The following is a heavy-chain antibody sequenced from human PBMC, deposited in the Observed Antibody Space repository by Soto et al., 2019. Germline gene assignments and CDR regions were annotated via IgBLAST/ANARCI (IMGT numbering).Heavy chain of an antibody. V-gene: IGHV1-69*06. CDR2: IIPIFGTA. CDR3: ARDSHGSGSYDAFDI. D-gene: IGHD3-10*01. Sequence: SVKVSCKASGGTFSSYAISWVRQAPGQGLEWMGGIIPIFGTANYAQKFQGRVTITADKSTSTAYMELSSLRSEDTAVYYCARDSHGSGSYDAFDIWGQGTMVTVSS. CDR1: GGTFSSYA. J-gene: IGHJ3*02.